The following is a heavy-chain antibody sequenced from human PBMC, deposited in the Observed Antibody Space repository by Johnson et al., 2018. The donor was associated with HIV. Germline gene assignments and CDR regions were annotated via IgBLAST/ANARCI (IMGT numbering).Heavy chain of an antibody. Sequence: VQLVESGGGVVQPGRSLRLSCAASGFTFSSYAMHWVRQAPGKGLEWVAVISYDGSNKHYTDSVKGRFTISRDNSKNALYLQLNSLRPEDTAVYYCARDGAIAGAATEALDLWGQGTMVIVSS. CDR3: ARDGAIAGAATEALDL. V-gene: IGHV3-30*04. CDR1: GFTFSSYA. D-gene: IGHD1-26*01. CDR2: ISYDGSNK. J-gene: IGHJ3*01.